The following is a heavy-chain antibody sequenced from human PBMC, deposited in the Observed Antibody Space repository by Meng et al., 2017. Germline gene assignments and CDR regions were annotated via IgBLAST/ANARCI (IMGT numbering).Heavy chain of an antibody. D-gene: IGHD2-2*01. V-gene: IGHV3-11*01. CDR3: ARQGYCSSTSCYGPDY. CDR1: GFTFSDYY. Sequence: LVESGGGLVEPGGPLRLSCAAFGFTFSDYYMSWFRQAPGKGPEWVSYISSSGSTIYYADSVKGRFTISRDNAKNSLYLQMNSLRAEDTAVYYCARQGYCSSTSCYGPDYWGQGTLVTVSS. J-gene: IGHJ4*02. CDR2: ISSSGSTI.